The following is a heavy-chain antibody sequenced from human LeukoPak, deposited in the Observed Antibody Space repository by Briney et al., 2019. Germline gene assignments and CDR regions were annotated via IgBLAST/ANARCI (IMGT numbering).Heavy chain of an antibody. CDR2: ISGSGDTT. D-gene: IGHD3-10*01. Sequence: GGTLRLSCAASGLTFSTYGMSWVRQAPGKGLDWVSAISGSGDTTYFADSVKGRFTISRDNSKNTLYLQMNSLRAEDTAVYYCAKSNYGSGGYYYYYYYMDVWGKGTTVTVSS. J-gene: IGHJ6*03. CDR3: AKSNYGSGGYYYYYYYMDV. V-gene: IGHV3-23*01. CDR1: GLTFSTYG.